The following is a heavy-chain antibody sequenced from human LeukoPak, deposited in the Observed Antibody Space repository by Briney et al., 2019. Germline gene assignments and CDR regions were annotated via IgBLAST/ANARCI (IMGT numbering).Heavy chain of an antibody. CDR2: IFYSGTT. CDR3: ARFDFWSGFDY. V-gene: IGHV4-38-2*01. Sequence: PSETLSLTCAVSDYSITNGRYWGWIRQSPGKGLEFIGNIFYSGTTYYNPSLKSRVTISVDTSKNEFSLKLTAVTAADTAIYYCARFDFWSGFDYWGQGSPVTVSS. D-gene: IGHD3-3*01. J-gene: IGHJ4*02. CDR1: DYSITNGRY.